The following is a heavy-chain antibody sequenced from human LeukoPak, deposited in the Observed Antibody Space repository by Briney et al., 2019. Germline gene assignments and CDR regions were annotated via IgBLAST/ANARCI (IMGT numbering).Heavy chain of an antibody. CDR1: GGSISSYY. CDR3: ASMVRGEYYFDY. CDR2: IYYSGST. Sequence: SETLSLTCTVSGGSISSYYWGWIRQPPGKGLEWIGYIYYSGSTNYNPSLKSRVTISVDTSKNQFSLKLSSVTAADTAVYYCASMVRGEYYFDYWGQGTLVTVSS. J-gene: IGHJ4*02. D-gene: IGHD3-10*01. V-gene: IGHV4-59*08.